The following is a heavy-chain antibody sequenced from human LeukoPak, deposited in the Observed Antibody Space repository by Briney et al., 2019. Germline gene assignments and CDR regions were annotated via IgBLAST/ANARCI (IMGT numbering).Heavy chain of an antibody. CDR1: GFTFSSYA. D-gene: IGHD3-22*01. V-gene: IGHV3-23*01. Sequence: GGSLRLSCAASGFTFSSYAMSWVRQAPGMGLEWVSAISGSGGSTYYADSVKGRFTISRDNSKNTLYLQMNSLRAEDTAVYYCAKDQGFTMIVVVITHDAFDIWGQGTMVTVSS. J-gene: IGHJ3*02. CDR3: AKDQGFTMIVVVITHDAFDI. CDR2: ISGSGGST.